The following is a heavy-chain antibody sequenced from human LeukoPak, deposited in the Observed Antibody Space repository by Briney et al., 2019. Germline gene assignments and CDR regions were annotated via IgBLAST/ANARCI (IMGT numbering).Heavy chain of an antibody. V-gene: IGHV4-59*08. CDR2: INYSGSS. Sequence: SETLSLTCTVSGGSISSSYWSWIRQSPGKELEWIAYINYSGSSNYNPSLKSRVTISIDTSKDQFFLTLGSVTAADTAVYYCARHFPPSADFFDYWGQGNLVTVSS. J-gene: IGHJ4*02. CDR1: GGSISSSY. CDR3: ARHFPPSADFFDY.